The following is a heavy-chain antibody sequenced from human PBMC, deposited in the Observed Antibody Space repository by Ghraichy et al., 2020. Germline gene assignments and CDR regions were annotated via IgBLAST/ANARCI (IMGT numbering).Heavy chain of an antibody. J-gene: IGHJ6*02. CDR2: IGAYSDNT. D-gene: IGHD2/OR15-2a*01. CDR3: ARAGESTWHNYGLDV. CDR1: GYTFTGYG. V-gene: IGHV1-18*01. Sequence: ASLKVSCKASGYTFTGYGITWVRQAPGQGLEWMGWIGAYSDNTNYARKLQGRVTMTTDTSTTTAYMELRTLRSDDTAVYYCARAGESTWHNYGLDVWGQGTTVTVSS.